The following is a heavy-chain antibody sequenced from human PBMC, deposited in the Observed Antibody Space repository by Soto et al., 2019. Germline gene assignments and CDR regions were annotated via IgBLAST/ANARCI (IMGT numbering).Heavy chain of an antibody. CDR1: GFTFSSYG. V-gene: IGHV3-33*01. J-gene: IGHJ6*03. CDR3: ARSPSSWYGGYYYYYYVDV. CDR2: IWYDGSNK. Sequence: GGSLRLSCAASGFTFSSYGMHWVRQAPGKGLEWVAVIWYDGSNKYYADSVKGRFTISRDNSKNTLYLQMNSLRAEDTAVYYCARSPSSWYGGYYYYYYVDVWGKGTTVTVSS. D-gene: IGHD6-13*01.